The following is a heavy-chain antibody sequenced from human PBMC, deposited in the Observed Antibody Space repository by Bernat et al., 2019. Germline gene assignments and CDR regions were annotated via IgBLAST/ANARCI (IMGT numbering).Heavy chain of an antibody. D-gene: IGHD1-26*01. J-gene: IGHJ6*02. CDR3: TTAPYSGSCYGYYYGMDV. Sequence: EVQLVESGGGLVKPGGSLRLSCAASGFTFSNAWMSWVRQAPGKGLEWVGRIKSKTDGGTTDYAAPVKGRFTISRDDSKNTLYLQMNSLKTEDTAVYYCTTAPYSGSCYGYYYGMDVWGQGTTVTVSS. CDR2: IKSKTDGGTT. V-gene: IGHV3-15*01. CDR1: GFTFSNAW.